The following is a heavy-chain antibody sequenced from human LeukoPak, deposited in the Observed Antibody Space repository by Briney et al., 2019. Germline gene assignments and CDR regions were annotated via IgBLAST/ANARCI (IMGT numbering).Heavy chain of an antibody. J-gene: IGHJ3*02. Sequence: PGRPLRLSCAASGFTFSSYGMHWVRQAPGKGLEWVAVIWYDGSNKYYADSVKGRFTISRDNSKNTLYLQMNSLRAEDTAVYYCARGDVEDAFDIWGQGTMVTVSS. D-gene: IGHD2-15*01. CDR1: GFTFSSYG. CDR3: ARGDVEDAFDI. CDR2: IWYDGSNK. V-gene: IGHV3-33*01.